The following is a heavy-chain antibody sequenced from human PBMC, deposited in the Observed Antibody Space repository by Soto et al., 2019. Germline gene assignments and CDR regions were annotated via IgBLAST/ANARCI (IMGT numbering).Heavy chain of an antibody. J-gene: IGHJ4*02. CDR2: IIPILGIA. V-gene: IGHV1-69*02. Sequence: QVQLVQSGAEVKKPGSSVKVSCKASGGTFSSYTISWVRQAPGQGLEWMGRIIPILGIANYAQKFQGRVTLAADKSTSTAYMGLSSLRSEEPAVYYCASHSLLLWKESFDYWGQGTLVTGSS. CDR3: ASHSLLLWKESFDY. D-gene: IGHD2-2*01. CDR1: GGTFSSYT.